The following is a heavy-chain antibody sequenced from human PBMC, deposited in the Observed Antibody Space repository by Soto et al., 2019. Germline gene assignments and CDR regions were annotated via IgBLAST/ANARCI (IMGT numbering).Heavy chain of an antibody. CDR3: ARRYGYYLGWFDS. J-gene: IGHJ5*01. V-gene: IGHV4-39*01. CDR2: IYFSGST. Sequence: PSETLSLTCTVSGDSISSSSYYWDWIRQPPGKGLEWIGSIYFSGSTYYSPSLKSRVTMSIDTSKNQFSLKLTSVAAADTAEYYCARRYGYYLGWFDSWGQGTLVTVSS. D-gene: IGHD3-3*01. CDR1: GDSISSSSYY.